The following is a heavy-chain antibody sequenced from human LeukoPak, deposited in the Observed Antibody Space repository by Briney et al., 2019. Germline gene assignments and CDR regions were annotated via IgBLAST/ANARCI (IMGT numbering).Heavy chain of an antibody. J-gene: IGHJ4*02. CDR1: GGSISSYY. Sequence: SETLSLTDIVSGGSISSYYSSWIRQPPGKGLEWIGYMYYSVTTNYNPSLKSRVTISVDPSKNQFSLKLSSVTAADTAVYYCARGERYDYVWGSHDYGSEASLATVSS. CDR2: MYYSVTT. D-gene: IGHD3-16*01. CDR3: ARGERYDYVWGSHDY. V-gene: IGHV4-59*01.